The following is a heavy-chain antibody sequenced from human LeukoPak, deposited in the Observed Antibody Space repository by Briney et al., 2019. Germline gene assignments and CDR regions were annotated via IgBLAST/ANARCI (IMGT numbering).Heavy chain of an antibody. CDR3: ARYITTYWPFDY. CDR1: GAPISGDY. Sequence: PSETLSLTCIVSGAPISGDYWSWLRQPPGKGLEWIGYIYYTGNTDYNPSLKGRVTISLGTSKNQFSLKLSSVTAADTAVYYCARYITTYWPFDYWGQGMLVTVSS. J-gene: IGHJ4*02. CDR2: IYYTGNT. V-gene: IGHV4-59*01. D-gene: IGHD2/OR15-2a*01.